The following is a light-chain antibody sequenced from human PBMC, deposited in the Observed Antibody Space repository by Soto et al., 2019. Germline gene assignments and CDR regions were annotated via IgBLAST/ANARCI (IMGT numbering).Light chain of an antibody. V-gene: IGKV3-11*01. CDR1: QSVSSY. Sequence: EIVLTQSPGTLSLSPGERATLSCRASQSVSSYLAWYQHKPGQAPRLLIYDASNRATGVPARFSGSGSGTDFTLTISSLEPEDFAVYYCQQRYRWPPITFGQGTRLEIK. J-gene: IGKJ5*01. CDR3: QQRYRWPPIT. CDR2: DAS.